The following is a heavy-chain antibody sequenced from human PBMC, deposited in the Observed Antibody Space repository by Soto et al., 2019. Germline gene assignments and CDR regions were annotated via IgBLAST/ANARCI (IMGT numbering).Heavy chain of an antibody. J-gene: IGHJ4*02. V-gene: IGHV1-18*01. CDR3: ARDRTMITFGGFDFDY. D-gene: IGHD3-16*01. Sequence: GASVKVSCKASGYTFTSYGISWVRQAPGQGLEWVGWISAYNGNTNYAQKLQGRVTMTTDTSTSTAYMELRSLRSDDTAVYYCARDRTMITFGGFDFDYWGQGTLVTVS. CDR1: GYTFTSYG. CDR2: ISAYNGNT.